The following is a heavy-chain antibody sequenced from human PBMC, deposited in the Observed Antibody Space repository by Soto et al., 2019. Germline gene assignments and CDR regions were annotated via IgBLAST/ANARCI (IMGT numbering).Heavy chain of an antibody. V-gene: IGHV4-31*03. CDR3: ARAAHYSSPFRWFDP. CDR2: IYYSGST. Sequence: QVQLQESGPGLVKPSQTLSLTCTVSGGSISSGGYYWSWIRQHPGNGLEWIGYIYYSGSTYYNPSLKGRVNISGDTSKNQFSLKLSSVTAADTAVYYCARAAHYSSPFRWFDPWGQGTLVTVSS. CDR1: GGSISSGGYY. D-gene: IGHD6-13*01. J-gene: IGHJ5*02.